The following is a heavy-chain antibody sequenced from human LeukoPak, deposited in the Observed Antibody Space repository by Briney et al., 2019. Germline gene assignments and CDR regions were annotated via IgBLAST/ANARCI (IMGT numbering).Heavy chain of an antibody. CDR3: AVCLYYYGSGRENWFDP. CDR1: GYTFTGYY. Sequence: ASVKVSCKASGYTFTGYYMHWVRQAPGQGLEWMGWINPNSGGTNYAQKFQGRVTMTRDTSISTAYMELSRLRSDDTAVYYCAVCLYYYGSGRENWFDPWGQGTLVTVSS. J-gene: IGHJ5*02. V-gene: IGHV1-2*02. D-gene: IGHD3-10*01. CDR2: INPNSGGT.